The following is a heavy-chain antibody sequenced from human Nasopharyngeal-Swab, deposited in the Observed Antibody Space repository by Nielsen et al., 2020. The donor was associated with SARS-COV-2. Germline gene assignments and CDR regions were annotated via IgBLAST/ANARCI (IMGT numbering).Heavy chain of an antibody. J-gene: IGHJ4*02. D-gene: IGHD2-2*01. CDR1: GYSFTSYW. CDR2: IDPSDSYT. Sequence: GESLKISCKGSGYSFTSYWISWVRQMPEKGLEWMGRIDPSDSYTNYSPSFQGHVTISADKSISTAYLQWSSLKASDTAMYYCARWVVDCSSTSCHYYFDYWGQGTLVTVSS. V-gene: IGHV5-10-1*01. CDR3: ARWVVDCSSTSCHYYFDY.